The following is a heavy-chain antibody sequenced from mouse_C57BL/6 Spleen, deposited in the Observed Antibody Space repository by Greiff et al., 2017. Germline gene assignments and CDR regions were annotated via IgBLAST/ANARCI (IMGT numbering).Heavy chain of an antibody. V-gene: IGHV1-55*01. CDR2: IYPGSGST. J-gene: IGHJ4*01. Sequence: QVHVKQSGAELAKPGASVKMSCKASGYTFTSYWITWVKQRPGQGLEWIGDIYPGSGSTNYNEKFKSKATLTVDTSSSTASVQLSILTSKYSEVYSCERAMITTGLESMDFWGQGTSVTVSS. D-gene: IGHD2-4*01. CDR1: GYTFTSYW. CDR3: ERAMITTGLESMDF.